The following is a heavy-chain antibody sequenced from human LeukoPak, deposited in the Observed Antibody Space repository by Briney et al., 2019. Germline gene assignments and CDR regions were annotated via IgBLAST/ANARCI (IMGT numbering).Heavy chain of an antibody. CDR2: INWNGGRT. Sequence: GSLRLSCAASGFTFNDYGMSWVRQAPGKGLEWVSGINWNGGRTGYADSMKGRFIISRDNAKNSLYLQVNSLRAEDTAVYYCGRSYCSSTSCYRQGYSGYIPFDYWGQGTLVTVSS. CDR3: GRSYCSSTSCYRQGYSGYIPFDY. D-gene: IGHD2-2*01. J-gene: IGHJ4*02. V-gene: IGHV3-20*04. CDR1: GFTFNDYG.